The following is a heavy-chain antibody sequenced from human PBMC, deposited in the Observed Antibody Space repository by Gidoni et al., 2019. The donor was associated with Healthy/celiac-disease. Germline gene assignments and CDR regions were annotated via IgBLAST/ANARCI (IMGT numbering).Heavy chain of an antibody. D-gene: IGHD6-19*01. CDR2: ISYDGSNK. V-gene: IGHV3-30-3*01. CDR1: GFTFSSYA. Sequence: VQLVESGGGVVQPGRSLRLSCAAPGFTFSSYAMHWVRQAPGKGLEWVAVISYDGSNKYYADSVKGRFTISRDNSKNTLYLQMNSLGAEDTAVYYCARGFMDSGWLSYYYGMDVWGQGTTVTVSS. CDR3: ARGFMDSGWLSYYYGMDV. J-gene: IGHJ6*02.